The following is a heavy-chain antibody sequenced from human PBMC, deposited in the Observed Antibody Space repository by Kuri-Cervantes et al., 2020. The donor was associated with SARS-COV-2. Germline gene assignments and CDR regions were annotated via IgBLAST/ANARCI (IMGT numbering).Heavy chain of an antibody. J-gene: IGHJ4*02. Sequence: SGPTLVKPTQTLTLTCTFSGFSLSTSGVGVGWIRQPPGKALEWLALIYWDDDKRYGPPLKSRLTITKDTSKNQVVLTMTNMDPVDTATYYCAHRRSGWGYFDYWGQGTLVTVSS. CDR2: IYWDDDK. CDR1: GFSLSTSGVG. D-gene: IGHD6-19*01. V-gene: IGHV2-5*05. CDR3: AHRRSGWGYFDY.